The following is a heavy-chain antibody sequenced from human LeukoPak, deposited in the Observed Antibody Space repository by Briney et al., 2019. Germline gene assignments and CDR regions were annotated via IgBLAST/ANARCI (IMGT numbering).Heavy chain of an antibody. J-gene: IGHJ4*02. CDR2: IGVSGGST. V-gene: IGHV3-23*01. CDR3: AREKYRGGNSDY. Sequence: GGSLRLSCAASGFTFSSYAMGWVRQPPGKGLEWVSGIGVSGGSTYYADSVKGRFTISRDNAKDSLYLQMNGLRAEDTAVYYCAREKYRGGNSDYWGQGTLVTVSS. D-gene: IGHD4-23*01. CDR1: GFTFSSYA.